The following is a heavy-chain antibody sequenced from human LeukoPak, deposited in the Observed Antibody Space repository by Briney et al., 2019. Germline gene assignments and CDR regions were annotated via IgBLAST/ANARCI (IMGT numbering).Heavy chain of an antibody. CDR2: FDPEDGET. CDR3: ATDQGVGATNYYYYGMDV. V-gene: IGHV1-24*01. J-gene: IGHJ6*02. CDR1: GYTLTELS. D-gene: IGHD1-26*01. Sequence: ASVKVSCKVSGYTLTELSMHWVRQAPGKGLEWVGGFDPEDGETIYAQKFQGRVTMTEDTSTDTAYMELSSLRSEDTAVYYCATDQGVGATNYYYYGMDVWGQGTTVTVSS.